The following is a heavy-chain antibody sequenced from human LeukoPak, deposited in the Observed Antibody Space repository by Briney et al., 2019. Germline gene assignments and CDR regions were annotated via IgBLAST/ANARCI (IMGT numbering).Heavy chain of an antibody. J-gene: IGHJ4*02. CDR1: GFTFTNYW. CDR3: ARLSSEWYNH. V-gene: IGHV3-7*03. D-gene: IGHD6-19*01. Sequence: GGSLRLSCAASGFTFTNYWMSWVRQAPGKGLEWVANIRQDGSEKYYVDSVKGRFTISRDNSKNTLYLQMNSLRAEDTAVYYCARLSSEWYNHWGQGTLVTVSS. CDR2: IRQDGSEK.